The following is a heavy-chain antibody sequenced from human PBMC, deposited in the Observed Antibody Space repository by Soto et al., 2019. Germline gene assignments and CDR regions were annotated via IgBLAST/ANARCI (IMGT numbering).Heavy chain of an antibody. J-gene: IGHJ6*02. CDR3: ARYRLRFLEWLRAGSYYGMDV. D-gene: IGHD3-3*01. V-gene: IGHV4-61*01. CDR2: IYYSGST. CDR1: GGSVSSGSYY. Sequence: ETLSLTCTVSGGSVSSGSYYWSWIRQPPGKGLEWIGYIYYSGSTNYNPSLKSRVTISVDTSKNQFSLKLSSVTAADTAVYYCARYRLRFLEWLRAGSYYGMDVWGQGTTVTVSS.